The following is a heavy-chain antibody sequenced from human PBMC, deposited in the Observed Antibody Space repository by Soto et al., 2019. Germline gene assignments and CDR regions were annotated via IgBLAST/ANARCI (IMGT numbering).Heavy chain of an antibody. CDR1: GYTYISVD. CDR2: MNPHSDT. J-gene: IGHJ5*02. V-gene: IGHV1-8*01. CDR3: ARYQIGEGFTA. Sequence: ASVKVSCKASGYTYISVDINWVRQASGQGLEWMGWMNPHSDTGFAQKFQGRVTLTRDTPTSTVYMELTSLRFDDTAVYYCARYQIGEGFTAWGQGTPVTVS.